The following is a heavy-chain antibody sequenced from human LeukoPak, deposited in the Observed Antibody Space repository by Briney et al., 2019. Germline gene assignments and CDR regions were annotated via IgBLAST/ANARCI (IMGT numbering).Heavy chain of an antibody. CDR1: GFTFSSCA. CDR3: AKDRYYGSGSYYRGLDY. Sequence: TGGSLRLSCAASGFTFSSCAMNWVRQAPGKGLEWVSLISGSGDSIHYADSLKGRFTISRDNSKNTLYLHMTSLRAEDTAVYYCAKDRYYGSGSYYRGLDYWGQGTLVTVS. CDR2: ISGSGDSI. V-gene: IGHV3-23*01. D-gene: IGHD3-10*01. J-gene: IGHJ4*02.